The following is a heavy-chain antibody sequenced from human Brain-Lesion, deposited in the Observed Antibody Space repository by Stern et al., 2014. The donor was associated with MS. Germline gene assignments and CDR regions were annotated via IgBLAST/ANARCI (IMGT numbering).Heavy chain of an antibody. J-gene: IGHJ6*02. V-gene: IGHV4-61*02. CDR2: IFNSGST. CDR1: GGSISSGGYY. Sequence: QVQLQQSGPGLVKPSQTLSLSCTVSGGSISSGGYYWSWIRPPAGKGLEWIGRIFNSGSTSSNPSLKSRVAISIDPSKNQFPLRLNSMTAADTAVYYCARGRVVPGFQYYATDVWGQGTTVIVSS. CDR3: ARGRVVPGFQYYATDV. D-gene: IGHD2-2*01.